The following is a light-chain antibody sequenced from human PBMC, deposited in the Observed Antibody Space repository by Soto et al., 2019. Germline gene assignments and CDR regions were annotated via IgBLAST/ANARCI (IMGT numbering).Light chain of an antibody. Sequence: QAVVTQPASVSGSPGQSITISCTGTSSDVGGYNYVSWYQQHPGKAPRLMIYEVSNRPSGVSNRFSGSKSGNTASLTISGLQAEDEADYYCSSYTVSTPVVFGGGTQLTVL. J-gene: IGLJ3*02. CDR3: SSYTVSTPVV. V-gene: IGLV2-14*01. CDR2: EVS. CDR1: SSDVGGYNY.